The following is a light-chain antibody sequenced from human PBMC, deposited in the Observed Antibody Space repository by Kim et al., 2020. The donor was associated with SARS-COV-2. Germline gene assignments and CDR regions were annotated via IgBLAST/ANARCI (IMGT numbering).Light chain of an antibody. V-gene: IGLV2-14*03. Sequence: GQSITMSCTGTSRDGGGYNYVSWYQQYPGKVPKLLIYDVSNRPAGVSIRFSGTKSGNTASLTISVLQAEDEADYYCSSYTGSGTLVFGGGTQLTVL. CDR2: DVS. J-gene: IGLJ2*01. CDR1: SRDGGGYNY. CDR3: SSYTGSGTLV.